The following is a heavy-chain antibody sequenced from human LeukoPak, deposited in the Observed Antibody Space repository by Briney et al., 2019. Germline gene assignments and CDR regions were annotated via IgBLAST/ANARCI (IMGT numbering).Heavy chain of an antibody. Sequence: SETLSLTCSASGGSISRSSYNWGWIRQPPGKGLEWIGSIYYRRRTYYNPSLKSRVTISVDTSKNQFSLKLSSVTAADTAVYYCARIITYYDFSCWFDPWGQGTLVTVSS. CDR2: IYYRRRT. CDR1: GGSISRSSYN. D-gene: IGHD3-3*01. V-gene: IGHV4-39*01. CDR3: ARIITYYDFSCWFDP. J-gene: IGHJ5*02.